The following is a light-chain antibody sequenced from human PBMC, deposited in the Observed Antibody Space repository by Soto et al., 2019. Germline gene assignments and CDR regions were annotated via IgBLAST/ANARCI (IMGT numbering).Light chain of an antibody. CDR1: QSINSD. CDR2: GAS. Sequence: EIVMTQSPATLSVSPGETTRLSCRASQSINSDVAWYQQKPGQAPRLLIYGASSRATGIPDRFSGSGSGTDFTLTISRLEPEDFAVYYCQQYGSSQITFGQGTRLEIK. J-gene: IGKJ5*01. CDR3: QQYGSSQIT. V-gene: IGKV3-20*01.